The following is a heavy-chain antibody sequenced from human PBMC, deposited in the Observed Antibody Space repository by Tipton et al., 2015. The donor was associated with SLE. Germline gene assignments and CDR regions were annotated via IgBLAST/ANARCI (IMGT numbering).Heavy chain of an antibody. D-gene: IGHD5/OR15-5a*01. V-gene: IGHV4-34*01. J-gene: IGHJ4*02. Sequence: LRLSCAVSGASFSGYSWNWIRQFPGKGLEWIGQFNHGGTTNYSPSPKSRVTISIDMSKNQFSLSLTSVTAADTAVYYCARELDIMYTTYLDYWGQGPLVTVSS. CDR2: FNHGGTT. CDR1: GASFSGYS. CDR3: ARELDIMYTTYLDY.